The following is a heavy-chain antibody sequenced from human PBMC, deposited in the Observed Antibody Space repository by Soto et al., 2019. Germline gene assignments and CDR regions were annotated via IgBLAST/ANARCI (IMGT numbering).Heavy chain of an antibody. Sequence: GASGKVCCKACGFTFTISAVQWVRQAREQRLEWIGWIVVGSGNTNYAQKFKERVTITRDMSTSTAYMEPSSLRSEDTAVYYCARANGGEYSRNYGMDVWGQGTTVTASS. CDR3: ARANGGEYSRNYGMDV. CDR1: GFTFTISA. D-gene: IGHD6-6*01. CDR2: IVVGSGNT. J-gene: IGHJ6*02. V-gene: IGHV1-58*01.